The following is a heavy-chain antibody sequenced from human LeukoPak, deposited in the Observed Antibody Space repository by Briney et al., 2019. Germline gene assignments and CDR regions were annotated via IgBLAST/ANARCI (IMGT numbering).Heavy chain of an antibody. CDR1: GGTFSSYA. Sequence: GSSVKVSCKASGGTFSSYAISWVRQAPGQGLEWMGGIIPIFGTANYAQKFQGRVTITTDESTSTAYMELSSLRSEDTAVYYCARIRRVPAAMVYYYYYMDVWGKGTTVTVSS. CDR3: ARIRRVPAAMVYYYYYMDV. J-gene: IGHJ6*03. CDR2: IIPIFGTA. V-gene: IGHV1-69*05. D-gene: IGHD2-2*01.